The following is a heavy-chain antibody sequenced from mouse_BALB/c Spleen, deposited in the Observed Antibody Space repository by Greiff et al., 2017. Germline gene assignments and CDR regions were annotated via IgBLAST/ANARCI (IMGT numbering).Heavy chain of an antibody. CDR1: GFNIKDTY. D-gene: IGHD2-2*01. CDR2: IDPANGNT. V-gene: IGHV14-3*02. J-gene: IGHJ2*01. Sequence: DVQLQESGAELVKPGASVKLSCTASGFNIKDTYMHWVKQRPEQGLEWIGRIDPANGNTKYDPKFQGKATITADTSSNTAYLQLSSLTSEDTAVYYCARNGPLWLRDHFDYWGQGTTRTVSS. CDR3: ARNGPLWLRDHFDY.